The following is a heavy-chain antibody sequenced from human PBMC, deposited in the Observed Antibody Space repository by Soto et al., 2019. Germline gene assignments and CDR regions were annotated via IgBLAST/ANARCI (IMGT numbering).Heavy chain of an antibody. CDR2: ISAYNGNT. D-gene: IGHD5-18*01. CDR3: ERDKAWIQLWPYFDY. CDR1: GYTFTSYG. V-gene: IGHV1-18*01. J-gene: IGHJ4*02. Sequence: ASVKVSCKASGYTFTSYGISWVRQAPGQGLEWMGWISAYNGNTNYAQKLQGRVTMTTDTSTSTAYMELRSLRSDDTAVYYCERDKAWIQLWPYFDYWGQGTLVTVSS.